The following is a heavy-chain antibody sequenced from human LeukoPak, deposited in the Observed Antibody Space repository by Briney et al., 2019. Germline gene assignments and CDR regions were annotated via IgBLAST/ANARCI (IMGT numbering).Heavy chain of an antibody. J-gene: IGHJ3*02. CDR1: GFSFSTYA. V-gene: IGHV3-23*01. D-gene: IGHD3-10*01. Sequence: GGSLRLSCAASGFSFSTYAMSWVRQAPGKGLEWVSDITGSGGSTYYTDSVKGRFTISRDNSKNTLYLEMNSLRAEDTAVYYCAKEVEVIYYGAFDIWGQGTMVIVSS. CDR3: AKEVEVIYYGAFDI. CDR2: ITGSGGST.